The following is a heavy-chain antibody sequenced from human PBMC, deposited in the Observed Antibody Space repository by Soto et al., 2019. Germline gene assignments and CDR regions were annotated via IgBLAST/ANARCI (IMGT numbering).Heavy chain of an antibody. CDR3: ATSGECGGDCSVYGMAV. Sequence: VQLVQSGAEGKKPGSSVKVPCKASGGTFSTFAISWVRQAPGQGLEWMGGIIVIFGTTEYAKKFQGRGTIYADESTSTAYMELSSRRSDDTAVDFCATSGECGGDCSVYGMAVWGQGTTVTVSS. D-gene: IGHD2-21*02. CDR1: GGTFSTFA. J-gene: IGHJ6*02. V-gene: IGHV1-69*01. CDR2: IIVIFGTT.